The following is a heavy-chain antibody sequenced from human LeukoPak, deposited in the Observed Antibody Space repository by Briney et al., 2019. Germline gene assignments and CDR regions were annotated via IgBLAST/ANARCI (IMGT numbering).Heavy chain of an antibody. CDR2: IHSGGST. CDR3: ATGDPGFA. CDR1: GFSASSDY. J-gene: IGHJ5*02. D-gene: IGHD3-10*01. V-gene: IGHV3-66*01. Sequence: GGSLRLSCAASGFSASSDYMRWVRQAPGKGLEWVSIIHSGGSTYYADSVKGRFTISRDNSKNTVYLQMKSLRAEDTAVYYCATGDPGFAWGQGTLVTVSS.